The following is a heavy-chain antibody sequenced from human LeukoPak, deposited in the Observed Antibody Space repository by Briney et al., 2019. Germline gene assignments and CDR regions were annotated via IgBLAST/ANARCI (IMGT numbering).Heavy chain of an antibody. Sequence: SETLSLTCTVSGGSISCYYWSWIRQPPGKGLEWIGYIYYSGNTNYNPSLKSRVTMSVDTSKNQFSLKLSSVTAADTAVYYCARNSGTVPFDCWGQGTLVTVSS. CDR3: ARNSGTVPFDC. D-gene: IGHD1-26*01. V-gene: IGHV4-59*01. CDR2: IYYSGNT. CDR1: GGSISCYY. J-gene: IGHJ4*02.